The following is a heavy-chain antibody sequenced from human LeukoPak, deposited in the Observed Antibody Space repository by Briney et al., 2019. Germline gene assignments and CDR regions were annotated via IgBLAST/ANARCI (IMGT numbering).Heavy chain of an antibody. CDR1: GFTFSNVW. CDR3: AKDRGAIAGAAPIDAFDI. J-gene: IGHJ3*02. Sequence: GGSLRLSCAASGFTFSNVWMSWVRRPPGKGLEWVSAITASGDSTYSADSVKGRFTISRDNSKNTLYLQMNSLRAEDTAVYYCAKDRGAIAGAAPIDAFDIWGQGTMVTVSS. D-gene: IGHD6-13*01. V-gene: IGHV3-23*01. CDR2: ITASGDST.